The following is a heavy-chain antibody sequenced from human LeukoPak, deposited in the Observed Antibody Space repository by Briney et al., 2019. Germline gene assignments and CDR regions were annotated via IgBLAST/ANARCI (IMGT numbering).Heavy chain of an antibody. CDR1: GFTFDDYA. J-gene: IGHJ6*03. D-gene: IGHD6-6*01. V-gene: IGHV3-9*01. CDR2: ISWNSGSI. Sequence: GGSLRLSCAASGFTFDDYAMHWVRHAPGKGLEWVSGISWNSGSIGYADSVKGRFTISRDNAKNSLYLQMNSLRAEDTALYYCAKDMRGAAPSYYYYMDVWGKGTTVTVSS. CDR3: AKDMRGAAPSYYYYMDV.